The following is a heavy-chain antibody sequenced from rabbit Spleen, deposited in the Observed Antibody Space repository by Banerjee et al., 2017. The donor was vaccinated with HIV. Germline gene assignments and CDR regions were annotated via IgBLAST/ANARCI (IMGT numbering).Heavy chain of an antibody. V-gene: IGHV1S40*01. CDR3: ARDTSSSFSSYGMDL. Sequence: QSLEVSGGDLVKPGASLTLTCTASGVSFSISSYMCWVRQAPGKGLEWIACIDAGSSGFTYFATWAKGRFTISKISSTTVTLQMTRLTAADTATYFCARDTSSSFSSYGMDLWGPGTLVTVS. J-gene: IGHJ6*01. CDR2: IDAGSSGFT. CDR1: GVSFSISSY. D-gene: IGHD1-1*01.